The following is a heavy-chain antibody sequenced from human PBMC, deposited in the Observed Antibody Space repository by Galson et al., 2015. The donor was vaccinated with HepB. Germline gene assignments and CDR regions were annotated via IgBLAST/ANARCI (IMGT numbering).Heavy chain of an antibody. CDR3: AKAAYTYYSTTWTS. J-gene: IGHJ6*03. CDR1: GFTFSSYA. V-gene: IGHV3-23*01. Sequence: SLRLSCAASGFTFSSYAMNWVRQAPGKGLDWVSGVSSNGGSTFYADSVKGRFTISRDNSKNTLYLQMNSLRAEDTAIYFCAKAAYTYYSTTWTSGAKGPRSPSP. CDR2: VSSNGGST. D-gene: IGHD4-11*01.